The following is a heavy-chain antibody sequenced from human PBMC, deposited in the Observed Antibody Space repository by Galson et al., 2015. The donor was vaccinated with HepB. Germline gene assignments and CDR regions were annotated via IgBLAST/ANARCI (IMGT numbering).Heavy chain of an antibody. D-gene: IGHD2-8*01. CDR1: GYRFASYW. CDR2: INPGDSEI. J-gene: IGHJ4*02. CDR3: VRRPKYCTNAVCYSFDY. V-gene: IGHV5-51*03. Sequence: SGAEVKKPGESLKISCQGSGYRFASYWIGWVRQTPWKGLEWMGMINPGDSEIKYSRSFQGQVTISVDMSVSTAYLQWSSLKASDSAMYYCVRRPKYCTNAVCYSFDYWGQGTLVTVSS.